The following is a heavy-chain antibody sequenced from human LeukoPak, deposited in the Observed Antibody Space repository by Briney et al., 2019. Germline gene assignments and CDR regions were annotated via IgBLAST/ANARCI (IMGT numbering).Heavy chain of an antibody. Sequence: GGSLRLSCAASGFTFSSYAMHWVRQAPGKGLEWVAVISYDGSNKYYADSVKGRFTISRDNSKNTLYLQMNSLRAEDTAVYYCARVGGGPYCSSTSCYRLGALGYFDYWGQGTLVTVSS. CDR3: ARVGGGPYCSSTSCYRLGALGYFDY. CDR2: ISYDGSNK. J-gene: IGHJ4*02. D-gene: IGHD2-2*02. V-gene: IGHV3-30-3*01. CDR1: GFTFSSYA.